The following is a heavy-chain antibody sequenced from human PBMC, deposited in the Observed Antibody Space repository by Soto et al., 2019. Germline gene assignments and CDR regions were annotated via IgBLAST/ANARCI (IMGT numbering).Heavy chain of an antibody. J-gene: IGHJ6*02. Sequence: ASVKVSCKASGGTFSSYAISWVRQAPGQGLEWMGGIIPIFGTANYAQKFQGRVTITADKSTSTAYMELSSLRSEDTAVYYCAREGTTDAHDYYYGMDVWGQGTTVTVSS. D-gene: IGHD4-17*01. CDR3: AREGTTDAHDYYYGMDV. V-gene: IGHV1-69*06. CDR1: GGTFSSYA. CDR2: IIPIFGTA.